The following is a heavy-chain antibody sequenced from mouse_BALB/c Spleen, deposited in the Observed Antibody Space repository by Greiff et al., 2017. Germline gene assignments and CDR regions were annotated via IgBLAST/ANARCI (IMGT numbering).Heavy chain of an antibody. CDR3: AREGGYYGPYAMDY. J-gene: IGHJ4*01. CDR1: GFTFTDYY. CDR2: IRNKANGYTT. V-gene: IGHV7-3*02. D-gene: IGHD1-1*01. Sequence: EVKLMESGGGLVQPGGSLRLSCATSGFTFTDYYMSWVRQPPGKALEWLGFIRNKANGYTTEYSASVKGRFTISRDNSQSILYLQMNTLRAEDSATYYCAREGGYYGPYAMDYWGQGTSVTVSS.